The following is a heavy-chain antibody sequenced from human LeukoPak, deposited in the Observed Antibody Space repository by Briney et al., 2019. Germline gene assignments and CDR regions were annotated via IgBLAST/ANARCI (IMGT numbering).Heavy chain of an antibody. CDR1: GYTFTSYD. CDR3: ASNVAVAGAFDI. Sequence: ASVKVSCKASGYTFTSYDINWVRQATGQGLEWMGWMNPNSCNTGYAQKFQGRVTMTMNTSIRTAYLELSSLRSEDTAVYYCASNVAVAGAFDIWGQGTMVTVSS. D-gene: IGHD6-19*01. J-gene: IGHJ3*02. V-gene: IGHV1-8*01. CDR2: MNPNSCNT.